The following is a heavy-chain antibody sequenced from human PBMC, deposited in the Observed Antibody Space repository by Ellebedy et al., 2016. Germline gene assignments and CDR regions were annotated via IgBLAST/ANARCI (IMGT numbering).Heavy chain of an antibody. D-gene: IGHD2-8*01. J-gene: IGHJ6*02. CDR3: AREGCSSDVCNRGYYYGMDV. CDR2: IAAGDGVT. V-gene: IGHV1-3*01. Sequence: ASVKVSCKASGYTFTSYGISWVRQAPGESLEWMGWIAAGDGVTKYSQKFQGRVTFARDKSAATAYMELSSLRSEDTAVYYCAREGCSSDVCNRGYYYGMDVWGQGTTVTVSS. CDR1: GYTFTSYG.